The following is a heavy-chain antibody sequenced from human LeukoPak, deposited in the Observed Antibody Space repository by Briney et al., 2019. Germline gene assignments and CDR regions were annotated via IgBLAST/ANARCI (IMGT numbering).Heavy chain of an antibody. CDR1: GYTFTVYY. CDR3: ATLVIAVAGGFGDY. CDR2: INPNSGGT. Sequence: ASVKVSCKASGYTFTVYYMHWVRQAPGQGREGMGWINPNSGGTNYAEKFPDRVTVTRGMSISTGYMELSRLRSDDTAVYYRATLVIAVAGGFGDYWGQGTLVTVSS. V-gene: IGHV1-2*02. J-gene: IGHJ4*02. D-gene: IGHD6-19*01.